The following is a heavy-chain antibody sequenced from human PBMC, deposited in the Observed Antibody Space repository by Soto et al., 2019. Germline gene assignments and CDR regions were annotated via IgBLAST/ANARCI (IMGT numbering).Heavy chain of an antibody. V-gene: IGHV1-69*01. CDR3: ASLYYDVLTGYSYDD. CDR1: GGTFNNYG. D-gene: IGHD3-9*01. CDR2: IIPMIGRT. J-gene: IGHJ4*02. Sequence: QVQLVQSGAEVKKPGSSVKVSCKASGGTFNNYGIGWVRQAPGQGLEWMGGIIPMIGRTNYAQKFQGRLTLTGDASRSTAYMELRGLRSDDTAVYYCASLYYDVLTGYSYDDWGQGALVTVSS.